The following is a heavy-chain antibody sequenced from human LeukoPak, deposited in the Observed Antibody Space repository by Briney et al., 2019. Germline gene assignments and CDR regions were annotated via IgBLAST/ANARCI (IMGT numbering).Heavy chain of an antibody. CDR1: GFTFETYW. CDR2: INGYGSIR. J-gene: IGHJ3*01. V-gene: IGHV3-74*01. CDR3: VVYKYILSWSAFDF. D-gene: IGHD6-13*01. Sequence: GGSLRLSCAASGFTFETYWMHWVRQAPGKGLVWVSCINGYGSIRNYADFVKGRFTISRDNAKNSLYLQMNSLRAEDTAVYYCVVYKYILSWSAFDFWGRGTMITVSS.